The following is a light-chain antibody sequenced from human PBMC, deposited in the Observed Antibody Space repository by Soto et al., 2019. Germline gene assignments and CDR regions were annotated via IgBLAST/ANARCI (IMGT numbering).Light chain of an antibody. J-gene: IGKJ5*01. CDR1: QDIRGA. V-gene: IGKV1-13*02. CDR2: DVS. Sequence: AIQLTQSPSSLSASVGDRVTITCRASQDIRGALAWCQQKPGKPPKLLIFDVSSLQSGVPSRFSGSGSGTDFTLTISSLQPEDFATYYCQQFNTYPITFGQGTRLEIK. CDR3: QQFNTYPIT.